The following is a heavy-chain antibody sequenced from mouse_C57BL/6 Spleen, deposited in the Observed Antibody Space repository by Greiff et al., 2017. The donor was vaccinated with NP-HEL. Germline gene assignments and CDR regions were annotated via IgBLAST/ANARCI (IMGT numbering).Heavy chain of an antibody. CDR2: IHPNSGST. CDR1: GYTFTSYW. J-gene: IGHJ3*01. CDR3: ARSPFYYDYDVFAY. Sequence: VQLQESGAELVKPGASVKLSCKASGYTFTSYWMHWVKQRPGQGLEWIGIIHPNSGSTNYNQKFKSKATLTVDKSSSTAYMQLSSLTSEDSAVYYCARSPFYYDYDVFAYWGQGTLVTVSA. V-gene: IGHV1-64*01. D-gene: IGHD2-4*01.